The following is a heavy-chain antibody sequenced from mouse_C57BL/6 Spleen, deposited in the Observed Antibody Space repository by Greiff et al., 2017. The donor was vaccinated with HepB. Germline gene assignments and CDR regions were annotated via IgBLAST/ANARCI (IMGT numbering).Heavy chain of an antibody. Sequence: EVQLVESGGGLVKPGGSLKLSCAASGFTFSDYGMHWVRQAPEKGLEWVAYISSGSSTIYYADTVKGRFTISRDNAKNTLFLQMTSLRSEDTAMYYCARMGYYGSSYVDYAMDYWGQGTSVTVSS. J-gene: IGHJ4*01. CDR1: GFTFSDYG. CDR2: ISSGSSTI. V-gene: IGHV5-17*01. CDR3: ARMGYYGSSYVDYAMDY. D-gene: IGHD1-1*01.